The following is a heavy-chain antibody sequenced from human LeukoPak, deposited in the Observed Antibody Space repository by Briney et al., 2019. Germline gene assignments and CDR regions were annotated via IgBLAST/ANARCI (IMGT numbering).Heavy chain of an antibody. Sequence: SETLSLTCTVSGGSISSGGYYWSWIRQHPGKDLEWIGYIYYSGSTYYNPSLRSRVTISIDTSKNQFSLKLTSVTAADTAVYYCARGSNWNYGPPFDYWGQGTLVTVSS. D-gene: IGHD1-7*01. J-gene: IGHJ4*02. CDR3: ARGSNWNYGPPFDY. CDR1: GGSISSGGYY. CDR2: IYYSGST. V-gene: IGHV4-31*03.